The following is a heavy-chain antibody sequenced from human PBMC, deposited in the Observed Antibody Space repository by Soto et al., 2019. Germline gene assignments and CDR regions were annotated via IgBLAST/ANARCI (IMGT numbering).Heavy chain of an antibody. Sequence: TGGSLRLSCAASGFTFSSYSMSWVRQAPGKGLEWVSAIGNSGTTTYYADSVKGRFTISRDNSKNTLYLQMNSLRTEDTALYFCAKDITARPRGFDCWGQGTLVTVSS. CDR2: IGNSGTTT. CDR1: GFTFSSYS. J-gene: IGHJ4*02. D-gene: IGHD6-6*01. CDR3: AKDITARPRGFDC. V-gene: IGHV3-23*01.